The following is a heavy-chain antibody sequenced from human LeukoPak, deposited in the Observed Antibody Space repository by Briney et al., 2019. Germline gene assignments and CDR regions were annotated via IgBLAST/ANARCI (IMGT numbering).Heavy chain of an antibody. J-gene: IGHJ4*02. CDR2: ISSSSSTI. V-gene: IGHV3-11*04. Sequence: PGGSLRLSCAVSGLTFSDYYMSWIRQAPGKGLEWISYISSSSSTIHYADSVKGRFTISRDNAKNSLYLQMNSLRAEDTAVYYCARGYRSFDYWGQGTLVTVSS. D-gene: IGHD3-16*02. CDR3: ARGYRSFDY. CDR1: GLTFSDYY.